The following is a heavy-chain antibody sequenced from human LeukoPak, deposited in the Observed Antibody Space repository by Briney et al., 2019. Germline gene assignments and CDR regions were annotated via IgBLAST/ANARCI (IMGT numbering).Heavy chain of an antibody. CDR1: GGTFSSYA. J-gene: IGHJ4*02. CDR2: IIPILGIA. Sequence: SVKVSCKASGGTFSSYAISWVPQAPGQGLEWMGRIIPILGIANYAQKFQGRVTITADKSTSTAYMELSSLRSEDTAVYYCARNYDSSGYYCDYWGQGTLVTVSS. D-gene: IGHD3-22*01. V-gene: IGHV1-69*04. CDR3: ARNYDSSGYYCDY.